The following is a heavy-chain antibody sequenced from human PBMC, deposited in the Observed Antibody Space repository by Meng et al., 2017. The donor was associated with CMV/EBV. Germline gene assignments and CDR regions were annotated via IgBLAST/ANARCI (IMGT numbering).Heavy chain of an antibody. V-gene: IGHV4-34*01. D-gene: IGHD2-2*02. CDR3: ARGPLLSAMRYCSSTSCYRTYYYYYCGMDV. CDR2: INHSGST. J-gene: IGHJ6*02. Sequence: SQTLSLTCAVYCGSFSCYYCSWIRQPPGKGLGWIVEINHSGSTNYNPSLKSRVTLSVDTYKNQSSLKLSSVTAADTAVYYCARGPLLSAMRYCSSTSCYRTYYYYYCGMDVWGQGTTVNVSS. CDR1: CGSFSCYY.